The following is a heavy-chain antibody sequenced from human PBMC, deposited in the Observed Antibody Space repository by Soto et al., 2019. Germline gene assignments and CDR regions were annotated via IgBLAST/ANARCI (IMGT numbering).Heavy chain of an antibody. CDR2: INSDGSST. J-gene: IGHJ3*02. V-gene: IGHV3-74*01. D-gene: IGHD2-15*01. CDR1: GFTFSSYW. CDR3: ARADCRFRSVCAFDI. Sequence: GGSLRLSCAASGFTFSSYWMHWVRQAPGKGLVWVSRINSDGSSTSYADSVKGRFTISRDNAKNTLYLQMNSLRAEDTAVYYCARADCRFRSVCAFDIWGQGTMVTVSS.